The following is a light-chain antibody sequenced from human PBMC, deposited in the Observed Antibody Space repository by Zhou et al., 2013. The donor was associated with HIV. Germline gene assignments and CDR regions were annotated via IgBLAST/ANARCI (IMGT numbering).Light chain of an antibody. CDR3: QHYGSSLWT. J-gene: IGKJ1*01. Sequence: EIVMTQSPGTLSVSPGERATLSCRASQSVGTNLAWYQQKTGQAPRLLIYGAFSRATGIPDRFSGSGSGTDFTLTISRLEPEDFAVYYCQHYGSSLWTFGQGTKVEI. CDR2: GAF. V-gene: IGKV3-20*01. CDR1: QSVGTN.